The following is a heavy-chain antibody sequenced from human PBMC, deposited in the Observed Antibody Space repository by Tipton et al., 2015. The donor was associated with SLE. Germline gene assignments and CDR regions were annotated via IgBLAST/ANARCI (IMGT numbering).Heavy chain of an antibody. CDR2: INHGGTT. CDR1: GGSFSGDH. CDR3: ARLGIWYAY. J-gene: IGHJ4*02. V-gene: IGHV4-34*01. D-gene: IGHD6-13*01. Sequence: TLSLTCAVYGGSFSGDHWSWIRQSPGKGLEWIGEINHGGTTNSDPSLKSRVTISVDTSKNQFSLQLSSVTAADTAVYYCARLGIWYAYWGQGTLVTVSS.